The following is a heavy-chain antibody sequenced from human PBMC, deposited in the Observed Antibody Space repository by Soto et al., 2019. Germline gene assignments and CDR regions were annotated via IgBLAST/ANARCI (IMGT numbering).Heavy chain of an antibody. V-gene: IGHV5-51*01. CDR3: ATTLSYCSGGSCFGPYRLDAFDI. J-gene: IGHJ3*02. CDR2: IYPGDSDT. D-gene: IGHD2-15*01. Sequence: GESLKISCKGSGYSFTSYWIGWVRQMPGKGLEWMGIIYPGDSDTRYSPSFQGQVTISADKSISTAYLQWSSLKASDTAMYYCATTLSYCSGGSCFGPYRLDAFDIWGQGTMVTVSS. CDR1: GYSFTSYW.